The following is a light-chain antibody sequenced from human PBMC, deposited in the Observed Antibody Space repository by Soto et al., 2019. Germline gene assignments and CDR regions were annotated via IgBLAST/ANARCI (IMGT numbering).Light chain of an antibody. CDR1: QSVSST. Sequence: EIVMTQSPATLSVSPGERATLSCRASQSVSSTFAWYQQNPGQAPRLLIYGASTRATGIPASFSGSGSGTEFTLTISSLQSEDFAVYYCQQYNNWPSLTCGGGTKVEIK. J-gene: IGKJ4*01. V-gene: IGKV3-15*01. CDR2: GAS. CDR3: QQYNNWPSLT.